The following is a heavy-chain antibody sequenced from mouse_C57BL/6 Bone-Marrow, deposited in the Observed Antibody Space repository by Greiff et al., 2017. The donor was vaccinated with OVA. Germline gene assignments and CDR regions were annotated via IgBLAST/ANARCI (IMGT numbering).Heavy chain of an antibody. J-gene: IGHJ2*01. CDR3: ARSPIYYYALFDY. V-gene: IGHV1-26*01. Sequence: EVKLQQSGPELVKPGASVKISCKASGYTFTDYYMNWVKQSHGKSLEWIGDINPNNGGTSYNQKFKGKATLTVDKSSSTAYMELRSLTSEDSAVYYCARSPIYYYALFDYWGQGTTLTVSS. CDR2: INPNNGGT. D-gene: IGHD1-1*01. CDR1: GYTFTDYY.